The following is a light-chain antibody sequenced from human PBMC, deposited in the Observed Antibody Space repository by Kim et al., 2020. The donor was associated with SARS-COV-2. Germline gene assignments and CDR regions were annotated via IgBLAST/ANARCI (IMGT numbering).Light chain of an antibody. Sequence: ASVNLTCTRSSGKGRSAIAWHQQQPEKGPRYLMKLNSDGSHTKGDGIPDRFSGSSSGTERYLTISSLQSEDEADYYCQTWGTGVWVFGGGTQLTVL. CDR1: SGKGRSA. J-gene: IGLJ3*02. CDR2: LNSDGSH. CDR3: QTWGTGVWV. V-gene: IGLV4-69*01.